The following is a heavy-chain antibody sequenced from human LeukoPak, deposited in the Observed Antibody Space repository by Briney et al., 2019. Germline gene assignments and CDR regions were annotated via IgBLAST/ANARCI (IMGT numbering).Heavy chain of an antibody. CDR1: GFTFSSYA. Sequence: GGSLRLSCAASGFTFSSYAMSWVRQAPGKGLEWVSATSFSGDSTYYADSAKGRFTVSRDNSKNTLYLQMNSLRAEDTAVYYCAKDADDYYGSGSPTPYWGQGTLVTVSS. J-gene: IGHJ4*02. D-gene: IGHD3-10*01. CDR3: AKDADDYYGSGSPTPY. V-gene: IGHV3-23*01. CDR2: TSFSGDST.